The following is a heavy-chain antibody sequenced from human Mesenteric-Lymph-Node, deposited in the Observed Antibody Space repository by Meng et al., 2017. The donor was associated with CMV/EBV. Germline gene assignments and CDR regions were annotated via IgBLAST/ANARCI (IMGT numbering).Heavy chain of an antibody. Sequence: ASVKVSCKASGYTFTSYYMHWVRQAPGQGLEWMGIINPSGGSTNYAQKFQGRVTMTRDTSISTAYMELSRLRSDDTAVYYCARDLGAAARRVGYWGQGTLVTVSS. J-gene: IGHJ4*02. CDR2: INPSGGST. CDR3: ARDLGAAARRVGY. D-gene: IGHD6-13*01. V-gene: IGHV1-2*02. CDR1: GYTFTSYY.